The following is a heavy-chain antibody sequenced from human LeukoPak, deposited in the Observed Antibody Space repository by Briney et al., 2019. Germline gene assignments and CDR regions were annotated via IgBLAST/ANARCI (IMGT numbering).Heavy chain of an antibody. CDR3: AREGLNMVRGVIPKEAWGWFDP. D-gene: IGHD3-10*01. CDR2: IYYTGST. CDR1: GGSFSGYY. Sequence: SETLSLTCAVYGGSFSGYYWSWIRQPPGKGLEWIGSIYYTGSTYYNPSLKSRVTISGDTSKNQFSLKLRSVTAADTAVYYCAREGLNMVRGVIPKEAWGWFDPWGQGTLVTVSS. V-gene: IGHV4-34*01. J-gene: IGHJ5*02.